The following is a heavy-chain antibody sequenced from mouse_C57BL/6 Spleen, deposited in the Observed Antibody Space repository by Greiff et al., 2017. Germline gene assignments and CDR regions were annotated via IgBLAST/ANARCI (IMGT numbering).Heavy chain of an antibody. Sequence: EVQGVESGGGLVKPGGSLKLSCAASGFTFSDYGMHWVRQAPEKGLEWVAYISSGSSTIYYADTVKGRFTISRDNAKNTLFLQMTSLRSEDTAMYYCASEDDYYAMDYWGQGTSVTVSS. V-gene: IGHV5-17*01. CDR1: GFTFSDYG. CDR2: ISSGSSTI. CDR3: ASEDDYYAMDY. J-gene: IGHJ4*01.